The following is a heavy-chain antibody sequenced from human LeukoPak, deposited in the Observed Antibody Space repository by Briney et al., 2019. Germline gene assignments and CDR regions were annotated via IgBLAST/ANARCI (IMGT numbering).Heavy chain of an antibody. CDR1: GYTFTSYG. Sequence: ASVKVSCKASGYTFTSYGISGVRQAPGQGLEWMGWISAYNGNTNYAQKLQSRVTMTTDTSTSTAYMELRSLRSDDTAVYYCAREFAPLRYFDWLLPDYYGMDVWGQGTTVTVSS. D-gene: IGHD3-9*01. CDR3: AREFAPLRYFDWLLPDYYGMDV. J-gene: IGHJ6*02. V-gene: IGHV1-18*01. CDR2: ISAYNGNT.